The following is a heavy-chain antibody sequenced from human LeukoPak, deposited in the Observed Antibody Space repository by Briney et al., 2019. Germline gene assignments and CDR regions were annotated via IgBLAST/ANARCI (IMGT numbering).Heavy chain of an antibody. Sequence: PGGSLRLSCAASGFSFNYFWMSWVRRAPGKGLEWVANINQDGNEKYYADSVKGRFTISRDNAKKSLYLQMNSLRAEDTAVYYCARDAEVGTLFGVLSRYNWFDPWGQGALVTVSS. CDR1: GFSFNYFW. V-gene: IGHV3-7*01. CDR3: ARDAEVGTLFGVLSRYNWFDP. D-gene: IGHD3-3*01. CDR2: INQDGNEK. J-gene: IGHJ5*02.